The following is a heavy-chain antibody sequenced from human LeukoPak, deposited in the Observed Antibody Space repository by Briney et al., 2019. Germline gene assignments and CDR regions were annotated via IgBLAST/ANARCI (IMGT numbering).Heavy chain of an antibody. CDR1: GYTFTSYG. D-gene: IGHD2-2*02. V-gene: IGHV1-18*01. CDR2: ISAYNGNT. CDR3: ASAKGCSSTSCYRTRYAFDI. Sequence: ASVKVSCKASGYTFTSYGISWVRQAPGQGLEWMGWISAYNGNTNYAQKLQGRVTMTTDTSTSTAYMELRSLRSDDTAVYYCASAKGCSSTSCYRTRYAFDIWGQGTMVTVSS. J-gene: IGHJ3*02.